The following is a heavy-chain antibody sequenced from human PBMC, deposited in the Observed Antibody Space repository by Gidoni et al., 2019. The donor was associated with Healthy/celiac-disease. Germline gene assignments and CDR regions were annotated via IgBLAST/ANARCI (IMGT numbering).Heavy chain of an antibody. J-gene: IGHJ2*01. V-gene: IGHV3-30*02. CDR3: AKEGRYCSGGSCPNWYFDL. D-gene: IGHD2-15*01. CDR1: GFTFSSYG. Sequence: QVQLVESGGGVVQPGWSLRLSCAASGFTFSSYGMRWVRQAPGKGLEWVAFIRYDGSNKYYADSVKGRFTISRDNSKNTLYLQMNSLRAEDTAVYYCAKEGRYCSGGSCPNWYFDLWGRGTLVTVSS. CDR2: IRYDGSNK.